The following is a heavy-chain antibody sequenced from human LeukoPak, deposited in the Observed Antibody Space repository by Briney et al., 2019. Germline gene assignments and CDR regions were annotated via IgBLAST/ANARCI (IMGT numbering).Heavy chain of an antibody. CDR1: GFTFSAFW. Sequence: GGSLRLSCVTSGFTFSAFWMSWARQAPGKGLEWVANINEGGGESWYVDSLKGRFTISRDNSKNTLYLQMNSLRAEDTAVYYCAKGDDSSGYYHLFDYWGQGTLVTVSS. V-gene: IGHV3-7*03. J-gene: IGHJ4*02. D-gene: IGHD3-22*01. CDR3: AKGDDSSGYYHLFDY. CDR2: INEGGGES.